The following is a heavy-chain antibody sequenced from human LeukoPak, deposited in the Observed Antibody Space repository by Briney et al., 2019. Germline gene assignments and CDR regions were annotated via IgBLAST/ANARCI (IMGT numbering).Heavy chain of an antibody. Sequence: GGSLRLSCAASGFTFSSYAMHWVRQAPGKGLEWVAVISYDGSNKYYADSVKGRFTISRDNSKNTLYLQMNSLRAEDTAVYYCARDHCLGATIFGVVIGIDYWGQGTLVTVSS. J-gene: IGHJ4*02. CDR3: ARDHCLGATIFGVVIGIDY. CDR1: GFTFSSYA. CDR2: ISYDGSNK. D-gene: IGHD3-3*01. V-gene: IGHV3-30-3*01.